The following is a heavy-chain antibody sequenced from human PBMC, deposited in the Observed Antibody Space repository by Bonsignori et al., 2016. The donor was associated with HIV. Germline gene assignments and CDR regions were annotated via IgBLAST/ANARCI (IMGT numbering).Heavy chain of an antibody. D-gene: IGHD5-18*01. V-gene: IGHV3-21*01. J-gene: IGHJ6*03. CDR3: TRDLAPVAYSFGYTKGYYYMDV. Sequence: VRQAPGKGLEWVSSISSSGDNIFYEDSMKGRFTISRDNTKNSLYLQMHGLRAEDTAVYFCTRDLAPVAYSFGYTKGYYYMDVWGKGTTVTVSS. CDR2: ISSSGDNI.